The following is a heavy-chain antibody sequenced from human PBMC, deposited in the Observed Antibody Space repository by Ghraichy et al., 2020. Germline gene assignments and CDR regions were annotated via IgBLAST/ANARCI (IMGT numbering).Heavy chain of an antibody. V-gene: IGHV1-18*01. CDR1: GYTFTSYG. CDR2: ISAYNGNT. J-gene: IGHJ6*03. CDR3: ARLIVSGSYFYYYYYYMDV. Sequence: ASVKVSCKASGYTFTSYGISWVRQAPGQGLEWMGWISAYNGNTNYAQKLQGRVTMTTDTSTSTAYMELRSLRSDDTAVYYCARLIVSGSYFYYYYYYMDVWGKGTTVTVSS. D-gene: IGHD1-26*01.